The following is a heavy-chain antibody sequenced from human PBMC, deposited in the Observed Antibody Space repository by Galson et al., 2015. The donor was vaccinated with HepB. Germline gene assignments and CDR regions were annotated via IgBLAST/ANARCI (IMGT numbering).Heavy chain of an antibody. CDR2: ISSTGTTI. CDR1: GFIFSTYT. CDR3: VRVAIDTTIFRGYWYFDL. V-gene: IGHV3-48*02. J-gene: IGHJ2*01. Sequence: SLRLSCAASGFIFSTYTFNWVRRAPGKDLEWISYISSTGTTIYYADSVKGRFTISRDNAENSLSLQMSSLRDEGTAVYYCVRVAIDTTIFRGYWYFDLWGRGTLVTVSS. D-gene: IGHD5-18*01.